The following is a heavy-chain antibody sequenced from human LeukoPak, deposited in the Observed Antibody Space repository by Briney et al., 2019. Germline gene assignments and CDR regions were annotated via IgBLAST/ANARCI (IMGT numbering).Heavy chain of an antibody. J-gene: IGHJ4*02. CDR3: AREGVERATIPGY. Sequence: GASVTVSCKASGYTFTGYYMHWVRQAPGQGLEWMGWINPNSGGTNYAQKFQGRVTMTRDTSISTAYMELSRLRSDDTAVYYCAREGVERATIPGYWGQGTLVTVSS. D-gene: IGHD5-24*01. CDR1: GYTFTGYY. CDR2: INPNSGGT. V-gene: IGHV1-2*02.